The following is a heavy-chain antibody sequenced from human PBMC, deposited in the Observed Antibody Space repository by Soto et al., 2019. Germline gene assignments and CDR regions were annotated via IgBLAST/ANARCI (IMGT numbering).Heavy chain of an antibody. CDR2: IIPIFGTT. D-gene: IGHD1-1*01. Sequence: SVKVSCKASGGTFNSYAIDWVRQAPGQGLEWMGGIIPIFGTTNYAQKLRGRVKLTADESTRTAYMELSTLRSEDTAVYYCARGTVTGSESNYYYDGMDVWSQGTTVTVSS. CDR1: GGTFNSYA. J-gene: IGHJ6*02. CDR3: ARGTVTGSESNYYYDGMDV. V-gene: IGHV1-69*13.